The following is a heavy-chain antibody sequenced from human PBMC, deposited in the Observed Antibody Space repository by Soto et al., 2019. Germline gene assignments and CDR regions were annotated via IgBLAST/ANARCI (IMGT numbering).Heavy chain of an antibody. CDR1: GGTFTSYA. D-gene: IGHD1-1*01. Sequence: QVQLVQSGAEVKKPGSSGRVSGKVSGGTFTSYAISGGRQAPGQGLGWMGGIIPIFGTANYAQKFQGRVTITADESTSTAYMELSSLRSEDTAVYYCARARHAGAEFYPFRYDYWGQGTLVTVSS. CDR2: IIPIFGTA. J-gene: IGHJ4*02. V-gene: IGHV1-69*01. CDR3: ARARHAGAEFYPFRYDY.